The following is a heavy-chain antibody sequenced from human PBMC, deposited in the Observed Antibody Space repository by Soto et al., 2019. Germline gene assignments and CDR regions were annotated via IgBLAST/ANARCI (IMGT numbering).Heavy chain of an antibody. CDR3: AKDGRELLPPYFDY. V-gene: IGHV3-23*01. D-gene: IGHD1-26*01. CDR1: GFTFTSYA. CDR2: ISGSGSTT. J-gene: IGHJ4*02. Sequence: EVQLLESGGGLVQPGGSLRLSCAASGFTFTSYAMSWVRQAPGQGLEWVSSISGSGSTTYYADSVKGRFTISRDNSKNTLYLQMNSLRAEDTALYYCAKDGRELLPPYFDYWGQGTLVTVSS.